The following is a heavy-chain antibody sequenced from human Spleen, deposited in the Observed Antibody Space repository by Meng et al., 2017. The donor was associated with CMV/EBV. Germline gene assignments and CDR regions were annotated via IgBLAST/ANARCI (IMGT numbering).Heavy chain of an antibody. V-gene: IGHV3-30*04. CDR1: GFTFSSYA. D-gene: IGHD3-3*01. J-gene: IGHJ6*02. CDR2: ISYDGSNK. Sequence: GGSLRLSCAASGFTFSSYAMHWVRQAPGKGLEWVAVISYDGSNKYYADSVKGRFTISRDNSKNTLYLQMNSLRAEDTAVYYCAREYYDSYYGMDVWGQGTTVIVSS. CDR3: AREYYDSYYGMDV.